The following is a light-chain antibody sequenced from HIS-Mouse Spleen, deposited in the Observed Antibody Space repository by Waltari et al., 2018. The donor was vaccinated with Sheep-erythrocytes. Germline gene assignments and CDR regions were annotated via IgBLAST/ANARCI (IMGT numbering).Light chain of an antibody. CDR3: AAWDDSLNGWV. V-gene: IGLV1-36*01. CDR2: YDD. CDR1: SSNIGNNA. J-gene: IGLJ3*02. Sequence: QSVLTQPPSVSEAPRQRVTLSCSGSSSNIGNNAVHWYQQLPGKAPKLLIYYDDLLPSGVSDRFSGSKSGTSASLAISGLQSEDEADYYCAAWDDSLNGWVFGGGTKLTVL.